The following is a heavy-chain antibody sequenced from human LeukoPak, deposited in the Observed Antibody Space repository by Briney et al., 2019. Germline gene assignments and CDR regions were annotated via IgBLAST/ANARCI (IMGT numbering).Heavy chain of an antibody. Sequence: GGSLRLSCAASGFTFSSYGMHWVRQAPGKGLEWVAFIRYDGSNKYYADSVKGRFTISRDNSKNTLYLQMNSLRAEDTAVYYCAKDQIAVAGTNADYWGQGTLVTVSS. CDR3: AKDQIAVAGTNADY. CDR1: GFTFSSYG. J-gene: IGHJ4*02. V-gene: IGHV3-30*02. D-gene: IGHD6-19*01. CDR2: IRYDGSNK.